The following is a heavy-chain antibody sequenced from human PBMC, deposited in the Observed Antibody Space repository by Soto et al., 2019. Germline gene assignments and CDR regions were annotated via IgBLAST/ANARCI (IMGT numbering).Heavy chain of an antibody. Sequence: EVQLVESGGGLVQPGGSLRLSCAGSGFTFSDFWMTWVRQAPGKGLEWVATIKQDGSEKYFVDSVKGRFTISRDNAENSQFLQMNSLRVEDTAVYYCSRGACTGATCQLPGWGPDYYHYYMDVWGNGTTVTVSS. V-gene: IGHV3-7*01. D-gene: IGHD2-8*02. CDR2: IKQDGSEK. J-gene: IGHJ6*03. CDR3: SRGACTGATCQLPGWGPDYYHYYMDV. CDR1: GFTFSDFW.